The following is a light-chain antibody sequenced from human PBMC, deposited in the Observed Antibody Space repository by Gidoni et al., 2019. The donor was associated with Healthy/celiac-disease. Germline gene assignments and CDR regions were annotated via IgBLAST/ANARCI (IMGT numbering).Light chain of an antibody. CDR3: QQYGSSPLLT. V-gene: IGKV3-20*01. CDR1: QSVSSSY. Sequence: EIVLTQSPGTLSLSPGERATLSCRASQSVSSSYIAWYQQKPGQAPRLLIYGASSRATGIQDRFSGSGSGTDFTLTISRLEPEDFAVYYCQQYGSSPLLTFGGGTKVEIK. CDR2: GAS. J-gene: IGKJ4*01.